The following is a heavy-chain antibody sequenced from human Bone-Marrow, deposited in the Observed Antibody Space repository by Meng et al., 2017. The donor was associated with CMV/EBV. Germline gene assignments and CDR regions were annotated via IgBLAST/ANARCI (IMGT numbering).Heavy chain of an antibody. D-gene: IGHD2-2*01. V-gene: IGHV3-21*01. Sequence: GESLKISCAASGFTFSSYSMNWVRQAPGKGLEWVSSISSSSSYIYYADSVKGRFTISRDNAKNSLYLQMNSLRAEDTAVYYCARDYPDEYCSSTSCPEVFYYGMDVWGQGTTVTVSS. CDR3: ARDYPDEYCSSTSCPEVFYYGMDV. CDR1: GFTFSSYS. J-gene: IGHJ6*02. CDR2: ISSSSSYI.